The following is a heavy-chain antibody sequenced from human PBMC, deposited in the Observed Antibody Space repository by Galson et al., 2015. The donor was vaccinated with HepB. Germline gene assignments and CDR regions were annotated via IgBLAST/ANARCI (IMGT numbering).Heavy chain of an antibody. CDR2: ISYDGSNK. V-gene: IGHV3-30-3*01. CDR1: GFTFSSYA. J-gene: IGHJ5*02. CDR3: ARDPSHYYDSSSRGWFDP. D-gene: IGHD3-22*01. Sequence: SLRLSCAASGFTFSSYAMHWVRQAPGKGLEWVAVISYDGSNKYYADSVKGRFTISRDNSKNTLYLQMNSLRAEDTAVYYCARDPSHYYDSSSRGWFDPWGQGTLVTVSS.